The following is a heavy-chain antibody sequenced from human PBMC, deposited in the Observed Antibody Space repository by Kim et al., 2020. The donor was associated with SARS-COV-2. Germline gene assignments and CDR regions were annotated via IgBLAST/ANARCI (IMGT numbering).Heavy chain of an antibody. CDR2: IWYDGSNK. CDR3: AKEYYSGGSYVGDYYYYGMDV. V-gene: IGHV3-33*06. D-gene: IGHD6-19*01. CDR1: GFTFSSYG. J-gene: IGHJ6*02. Sequence: GGSLRLSCAASGFTFSSYGMHWVRQAPGKGLEWVAVIWYDGSNKYYADSVKGRFTISRDNSKNTLYLQMNSLRAEDTAVYYCAKEYYSGGSYVGDYYYYGMDVWGQGTTVTVSS.